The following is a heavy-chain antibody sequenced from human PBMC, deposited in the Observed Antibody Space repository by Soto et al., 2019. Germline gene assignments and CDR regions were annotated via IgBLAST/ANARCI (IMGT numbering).Heavy chain of an antibody. J-gene: IGHJ3*02. D-gene: IGHD6-13*01. CDR1: GGSFSGYY. CDR2: INHSGST. V-gene: IGHV4-34*01. Sequence: SETLSLTCAVYGGSFSGYYWSWIRQPPGKGLEWIGEINHSGSTNYNPSLKSRVTISVDTSKNQFSLKLSSVTAADTAVYYCARAALGYSSSWYAFDIWGQGTMDTVSS. CDR3: ARAALGYSSSWYAFDI.